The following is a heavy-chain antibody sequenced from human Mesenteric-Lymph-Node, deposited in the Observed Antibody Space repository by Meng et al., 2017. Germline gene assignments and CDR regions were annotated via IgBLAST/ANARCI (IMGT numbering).Heavy chain of an antibody. CDR3: ARSGSWFGLDY. V-gene: IGHV4-34*01. D-gene: IGHD6-13*01. Sequence: QVQIQQWGAGLLKPSGTLSLTCAVYSASLTGHYWTWIRQPPGKGLEWIGEVNHDGGTNYNASLKNRVTISVDTSKNHFSLKLKSVTAADTAVYYCARSGSWFGLDYWGQGTLVTVSS. CDR1: SASLTGHY. J-gene: IGHJ4*02. CDR2: VNHDGGT.